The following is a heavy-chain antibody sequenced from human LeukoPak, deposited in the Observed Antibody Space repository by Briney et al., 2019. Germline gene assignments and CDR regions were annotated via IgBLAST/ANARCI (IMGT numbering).Heavy chain of an antibody. CDR2: IYYSGST. J-gene: IGHJ4*02. CDR3: ARGDCSGGGCYSRYYFDY. CDR1: GGSISSYY. D-gene: IGHD2-15*01. V-gene: IGHV4-59*01. Sequence: SETLSLTCTVSGGSISSYYWSWIRQPPGKGLEWIGYIYYSGSTNYNPSLKSRVTISVDTSKNQFSLKLSSVTAADTAVYYCARGDCSGGGCYSRYYFDYWGQGPWSPSPQ.